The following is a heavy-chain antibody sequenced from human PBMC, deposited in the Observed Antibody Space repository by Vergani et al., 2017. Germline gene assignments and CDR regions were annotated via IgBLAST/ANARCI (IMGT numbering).Heavy chain of an antibody. D-gene: IGHD1-14*01. CDR3: ARGKVANGNYYYYYGMDV. CDR2: IIPIFGTA. CDR1: GGTFSSYA. V-gene: IGHV1-69*01. Sequence: QVQLVQSGAEVKKPGSSVKVSCKASGGTFSSYAISWVRQAPGQGLEWMGGIIPIFGTANYAQKFQGRVTITADESTSTAYMELSSLRAEDTAVYYCARGKVANGNYYYYYGMDVWGQGTTVTVSS. J-gene: IGHJ6*02.